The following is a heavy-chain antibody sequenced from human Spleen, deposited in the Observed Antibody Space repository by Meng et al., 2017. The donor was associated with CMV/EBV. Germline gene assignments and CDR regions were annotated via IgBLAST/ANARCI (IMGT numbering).Heavy chain of an antibody. Sequence: ASVKVSCKTSGYIFMAYGISWVRQAPGQGLEWMGWISGSSGKTNYTQKFQGRVAMTTDTSTNTAYLELRGLRSDDTAVYYCARDSGCINALDAFDLWGQGTMVTVSS. D-gene: IGHD1-26*01. J-gene: IGHJ3*01. CDR2: ISGSSGKT. CDR1: GYIFMAYG. V-gene: IGHV1-18*01. CDR3: ARDSGCINALDAFDL.